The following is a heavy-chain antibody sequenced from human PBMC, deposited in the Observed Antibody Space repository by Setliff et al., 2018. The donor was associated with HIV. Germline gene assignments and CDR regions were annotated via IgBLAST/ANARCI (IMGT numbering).Heavy chain of an antibody. CDR3: ARMQAYYNFWRSTYYFDY. D-gene: IGHD3-3*01. CDR2: ISPYNGDA. Sequence: ASVKVSCKASGYPFTSYGICWVRQAPGHGLEWMGYISPYNGDAYYAEKFQGRVTMTTGTSTTAVSMELTNLRSDDTAVYFCARMQAYYNFWRSTYYFDYWGQGTPVTVSS. CDR1: GYPFTSYG. V-gene: IGHV1-18*01. J-gene: IGHJ4*02.